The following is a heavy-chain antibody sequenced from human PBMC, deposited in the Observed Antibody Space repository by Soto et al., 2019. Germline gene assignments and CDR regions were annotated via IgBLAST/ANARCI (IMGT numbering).Heavy chain of an antibody. Sequence: XXVKVSCKASGYTFSRYYIHWVRQAPGQGLEWIGIINPNGGSTNYAQNFKGRLTVTRDTSTATVYMDMSALTSDDTAMYYCARGLGLGDCWGQGTLVTVSS. CDR2: INPNGGST. J-gene: IGHJ4*02. D-gene: IGHD3-9*01. CDR3: ARGLGLGDC. V-gene: IGHV1-46*01. CDR1: GYTFSRYY.